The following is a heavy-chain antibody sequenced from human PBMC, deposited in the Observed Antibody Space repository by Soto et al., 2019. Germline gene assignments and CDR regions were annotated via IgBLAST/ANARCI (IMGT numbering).Heavy chain of an antibody. CDR3: AKDLLRPGRAYGMDV. CDR1: GFTFSTYG. CDR2: ISYDGSNN. Sequence: QVQLVESGGGVVQPGRSLRLSCAASGFTFSTYGMHWVRQAPGKGLEWVAVISYDGSNNYYADSVKGRFTISRDNSKNTLYLQMNSLRPEDTAVYYCAKDLLRPGRAYGMDVWGQGTTVTVSS. V-gene: IGHV3-30*18. J-gene: IGHJ6*02. D-gene: IGHD6-25*01.